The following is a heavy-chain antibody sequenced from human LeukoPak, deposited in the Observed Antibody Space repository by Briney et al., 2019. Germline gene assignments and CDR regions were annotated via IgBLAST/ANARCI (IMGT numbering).Heavy chain of an antibody. CDR3: ARGHTSGWPDVFDY. CDR2: AYYGSKWNF. Sequence: SQTLSLTCAISGDSVSSNSASWNWVRQSPSRGLEWLGRAYYGSKWNFHYALSVKSRIIINPDTSNNQVSLQLNSVTPDDTAVYYCARGHTSGWPDVFDYWGQGTLVTVSS. CDR1: GDSVSSNSAS. D-gene: IGHD6-25*01. V-gene: IGHV6-1*01. J-gene: IGHJ4*02.